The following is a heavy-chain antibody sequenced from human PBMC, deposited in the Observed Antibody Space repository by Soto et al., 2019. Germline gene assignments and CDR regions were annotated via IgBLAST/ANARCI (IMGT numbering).Heavy chain of an antibody. V-gene: IGHV3-66*01. CDR1: GFTVSSNY. J-gene: IGHJ4*02. D-gene: IGHD3-16*01. Sequence: EVQLVESGGGLVQPGGSLRLSCAASGFTVSSNYMSWVRQAPGKGLEWVSVIYSGGSTYYADSVKGRFTISTDNSKNTLYLQMNSLRAEDTAVYYCARDGGGLPHTLDYWGQGTMVTVSS. CDR2: IYSGGST. CDR3: ARDGGGLPHTLDY.